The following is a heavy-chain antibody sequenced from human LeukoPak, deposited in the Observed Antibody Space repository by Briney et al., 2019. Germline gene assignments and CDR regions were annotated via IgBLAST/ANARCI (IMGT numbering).Heavy chain of an antibody. D-gene: IGHD2-2*01. CDR3: AKDPIVVVPAAERVNYYYYMDV. J-gene: IGHJ6*03. CDR2: ISGSGGST. Sequence: GGSLRLSCAASGFTFSSYAMSWVRQAPGKGLEWVSAISGSGGSTYYADSVKGRFTISRDNSKNTLYLQMNSLRAEDTAVYYCAKDPIVVVPAAERVNYYYYMDVWGKGTTVTVSS. CDR1: GFTFSSYA. V-gene: IGHV3-23*01.